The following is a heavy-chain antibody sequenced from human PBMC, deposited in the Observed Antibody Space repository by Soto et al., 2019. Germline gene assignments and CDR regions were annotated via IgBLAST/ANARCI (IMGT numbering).Heavy chain of an antibody. CDR1: GFTFSSYA. D-gene: IGHD3-10*01. CDR3: AKDTHMVRASYYFDY. J-gene: IGHJ4*02. Sequence: GALRLSCAASGFTFSSYAMSWVRQAPGKGLEWVSAISGSGGSTYYADSVKGRFTISRDNSKNTLYLQMNSLRAEDTAVYYCAKDTHMVRASYYFDYWGQGTLVTVSS. V-gene: IGHV3-23*01. CDR2: ISGSGGST.